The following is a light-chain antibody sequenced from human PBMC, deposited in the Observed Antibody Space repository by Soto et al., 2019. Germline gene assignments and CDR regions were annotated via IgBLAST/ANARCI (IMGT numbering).Light chain of an antibody. Sequence: DIQMTQCPFSLSASVGDRVTITCRASQGIRNYLGWFQQKPGEAPKRLIHATSSLEGGVPSRFSGSGSGTEFTLTISSLQPEDFATYYCLQHNSYPYTFGQGTKLEIK. V-gene: IGKV1-17*01. CDR3: LQHNSYPYT. CDR1: QGIRNY. J-gene: IGKJ2*01. CDR2: ATS.